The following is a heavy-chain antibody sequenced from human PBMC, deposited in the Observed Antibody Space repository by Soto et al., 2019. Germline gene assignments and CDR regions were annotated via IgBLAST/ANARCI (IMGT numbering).Heavy chain of an antibody. V-gene: IGHV3-53*04. J-gene: IGHJ5*02. CDR2: IYSGGST. CDR1: WFTVSSNY. D-gene: IGHD2-21*02. CDR3: ARGRDCGGDCPNWFDP. Sequence: GGSLRLSCAASWFTVSSNYMSWVRQAPGKGLEWVSVIYSGGSTYYADSVKGRFTISRHNSKNTLYLQMNSLRAEDTAVYYCARGRDCGGDCPNWFDPWGQGTLVTVSS.